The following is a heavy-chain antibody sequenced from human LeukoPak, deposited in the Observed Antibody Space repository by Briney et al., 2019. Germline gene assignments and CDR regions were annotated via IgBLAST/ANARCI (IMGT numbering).Heavy chain of an antibody. CDR2: INHSGST. V-gene: IGHV4-34*01. CDR1: GGSFSGCY. CDR3: ARGGPYDSSGSLDY. J-gene: IGHJ4*02. D-gene: IGHD3-22*01. Sequence: SETLSLTCAVYGGSFSGCYWSWIRQPPGKGLEWIGEINHSGSTNYNPSLKSRVTISVDTSKNQFSLKLSSVTAADTAVYYCARGGPYDSSGSLDYWGQGTLVTVSS.